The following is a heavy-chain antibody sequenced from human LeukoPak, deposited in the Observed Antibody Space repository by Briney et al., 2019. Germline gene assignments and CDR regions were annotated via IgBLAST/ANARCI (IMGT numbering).Heavy chain of an antibody. D-gene: IGHD6-13*01. CDR2: ISSSGSTI. CDR1: GFAFSDYY. Sequence: GGSLRLSCAASGFAFSDYYISWIRQAPGKGLEWVSYISSSGSTIYYADSVKGRFTISRDNAKNSLYLQMNSLRAEDTAVYYCASSGYSSSWLDAFDIWGQGTMVTVSS. CDR3: ASSGYSSSWLDAFDI. V-gene: IGHV3-11*01. J-gene: IGHJ3*02.